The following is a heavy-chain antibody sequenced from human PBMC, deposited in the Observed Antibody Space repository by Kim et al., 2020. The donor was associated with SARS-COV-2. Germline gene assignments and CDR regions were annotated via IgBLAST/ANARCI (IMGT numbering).Heavy chain of an antibody. CDR1: QHNLTKLS. CDR2: FDPEDGEP. J-gene: IGHJ4*02. CDR3: VTDPFWRGYFRDY. V-gene: IGHV1-24*01. D-gene: IGHD3-3*01. Sequence: ASVKVSCRVSQHNLTKLSIHWVRQAPGKGLEWMGGFDPEDGEPIYAQKFQGRVSMTEDKSTRTAYMEVNSLRSEDTAVYYCVTDPFWRGYFRDYWGQGTLITVSS.